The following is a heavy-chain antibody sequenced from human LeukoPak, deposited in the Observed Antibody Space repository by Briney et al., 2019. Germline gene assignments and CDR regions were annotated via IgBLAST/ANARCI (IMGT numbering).Heavy chain of an antibody. J-gene: IGHJ4*02. CDR1: GFTFSNAW. CDR2: IKSKTDGGTT. V-gene: IGHV3-15*01. Sequence: GGSLRLSCAASGFTFSNAWMSWVRQAPGKGREWVGRIKSKTDGGTTDYAAPVKGRFTISRDDSKNTLYLQVNSLKTEDTAVYYCTTDRGSRYGIVAFWGQGTLVTVSS. CDR3: TTDRGSRYGIVAF. D-gene: IGHD3-22*01.